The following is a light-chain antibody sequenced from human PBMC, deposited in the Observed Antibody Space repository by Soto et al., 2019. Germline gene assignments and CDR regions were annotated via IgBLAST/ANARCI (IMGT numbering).Light chain of an antibody. CDR2: EGG. Sequence: QSALTQPASVSGSPGQSITISCTGTSSDVGSYNLVSWYQQHPGKAPKLMIYEGGKRPSGVSNRFSGSKSGNTASLTISGLQAEDEADYYCCSYAGSSTFVVVFGGGTKLTVL. J-gene: IGLJ2*01. CDR3: CSYAGSSTFVVV. CDR1: SSDVGSYNL. V-gene: IGLV2-23*03.